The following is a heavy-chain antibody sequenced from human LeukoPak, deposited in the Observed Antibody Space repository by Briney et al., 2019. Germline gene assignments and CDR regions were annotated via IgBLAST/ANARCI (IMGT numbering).Heavy chain of an antibody. Sequence: KPSETLSLTCTVSGYSINSGYFWGWIRQPPGKGLEWIGSIYYSGYTYYNPSLKSRVTISVDTSKNQFSLKVSSVTAADTAVYYCARHGQQLETNWFDPWGQGTLVTVSS. J-gene: IGHJ5*02. CDR1: GYSINSGYF. CDR2: IYYSGYT. D-gene: IGHD6-13*01. V-gene: IGHV4-38-2*02. CDR3: ARHGQQLETNWFDP.